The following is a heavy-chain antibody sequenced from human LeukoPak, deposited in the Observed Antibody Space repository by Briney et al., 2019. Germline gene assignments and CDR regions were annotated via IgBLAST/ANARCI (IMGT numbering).Heavy chain of an antibody. CDR1: GFTFSSYA. D-gene: IGHD2-15*01. CDR3: AKEGVHSPWSFDY. V-gene: IGHV3-23*01. CDR2: ISGSGANT. Sequence: GGSLRLSCAASGFTFSSYAMGWVRQAPGKGLEWVSAISGSGANTYYADSVKGRFTISRDNSKNTLSLQMNTLRTDDTAVYYCAKEGVHSPWSFDYWGQGTLVTVSS. J-gene: IGHJ4*02.